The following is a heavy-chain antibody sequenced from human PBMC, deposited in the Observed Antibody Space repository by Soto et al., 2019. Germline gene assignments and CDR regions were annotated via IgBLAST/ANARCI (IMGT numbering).Heavy chain of an antibody. V-gene: IGHV4-4*02. CDR3: ARVRGPSSWDY. D-gene: IGHD6-13*01. Sequence: QVQLQESGPGLVKPSGTLSLTCAVSGGYISRSNWWSWVRQPPGKGLEWIGEIYHSGSTNYNPSLKSRGTISVDKSENQFSLKLRSVTAADTAVYYCARVRGPSSWDYWGQGILVTVSS. CDR1: GGYISRSNW. CDR2: IYHSGST. J-gene: IGHJ4*02.